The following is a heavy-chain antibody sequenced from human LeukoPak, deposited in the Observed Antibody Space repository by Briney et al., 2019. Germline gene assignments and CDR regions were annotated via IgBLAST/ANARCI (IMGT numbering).Heavy chain of an antibody. CDR3: ARDYYDSSTYFLFDAFDI. J-gene: IGHJ3*02. CDR2: INPNSGGT. D-gene: IGHD3-22*01. CDR1: GYTFTGYY. Sequence: ASVKVSCKASGYTFTGYYMHWVRQAPGQGLEWMGWINPNSGGTNYAQKFQGRVTMTRDMSISTAYMELSRLRSDDTAVYYCARDYYDSSTYFLFDAFDIWGQGTMVTVS. V-gene: IGHV1-2*02.